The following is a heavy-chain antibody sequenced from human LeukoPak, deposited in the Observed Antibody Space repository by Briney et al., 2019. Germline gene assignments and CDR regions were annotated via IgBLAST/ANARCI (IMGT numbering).Heavy chain of an antibody. V-gene: IGHV1-2*06. CDR1: GDTFTGYY. CDR2: INPNSGGT. J-gene: IGHJ6*03. CDR3: ASGEIAAAGRDYYYYYMDV. Sequence: ASVKVSCKASGDTFTGYYMHWVRQAPGQGLECMGRINPNSGGTSYAQKFQGRVTMTRDTSISTAYMELSRLRSDDTAVYYCASGEIAAAGRDYYYYYMDVWGKGTTVTVSS. D-gene: IGHD6-13*01.